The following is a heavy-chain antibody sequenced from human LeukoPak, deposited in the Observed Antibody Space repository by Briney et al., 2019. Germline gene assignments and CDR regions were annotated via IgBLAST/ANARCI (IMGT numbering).Heavy chain of an antibody. CDR1: GFTFSTYG. V-gene: IGHV3-23*01. D-gene: IGHD2-2*01. J-gene: IGHJ5*02. CDR3: AGGPKQQLLWGRASNGFDP. Sequence: PGGSLRLSCAASGFTFSTYGMSWVRQAPGKGLEWVSAISGSGGYTHYADSVKGRFTISRDNSKNMLYLQMNSLRAEDTAVYYCAGGPKQQLLWGRASNGFDPWGQGTLVTVSS. CDR2: ISGSGGYT.